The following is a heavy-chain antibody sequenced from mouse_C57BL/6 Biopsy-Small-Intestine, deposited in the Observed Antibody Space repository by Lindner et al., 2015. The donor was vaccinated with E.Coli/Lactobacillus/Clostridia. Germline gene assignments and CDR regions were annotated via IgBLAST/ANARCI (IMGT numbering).Heavy chain of an antibody. CDR3: AYGSSYWYFDV. D-gene: IGHD1-1*01. J-gene: IGHJ1*03. Sequence: VQLQESGAELVKPGASVKLSCTASGFNIKDYYMHWVKQRTEQGLEWIGRIDPEDGETKYAPKFQDKATITADTSSNTAYLQLSSLTSEDTAVYYCAYGSSYWYFDVWGTGTTVTVSS. CDR2: IDPEDGET. V-gene: IGHV14-2*01. CDR1: GFNIKDYY.